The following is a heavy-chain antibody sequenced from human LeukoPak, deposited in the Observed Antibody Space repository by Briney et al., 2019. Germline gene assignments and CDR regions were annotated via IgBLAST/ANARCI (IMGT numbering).Heavy chain of an antibody. CDR1: GGSISSYY. V-gene: IGHV4-59*08. D-gene: IGHD6-13*01. J-gene: IGHJ4*02. Sequence: ASETLSLTCIVSGGSISSYYWSWIRQPPGKGLEWIGFIYYTGSTNYNPSLKSRVTISVDTSKNQFSLNLNSVTAADTAVYYCAKSRSSTWYLFDYWGQGTLVTVSS. CDR3: AKSRSSTWYLFDY. CDR2: IYYTGST.